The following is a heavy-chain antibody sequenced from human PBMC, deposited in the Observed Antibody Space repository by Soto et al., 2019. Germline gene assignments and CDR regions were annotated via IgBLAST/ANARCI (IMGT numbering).Heavy chain of an antibody. CDR3: AKCNDGVCYEFDY. J-gene: IGHJ4*02. CDR1: GFPFSSYA. V-gene: IGHV3-23*01. Sequence: GGSLRLSCAASGFPFSSYAMSWVRQAPGKGLEWVSAISGSGGSTYYADSVKGRFTISRDNSKNTLYLQMNSLRAEDTAVYYCAKCNDGVCYEFDYWGQGTLVTVSS. D-gene: IGHD2-8*01. CDR2: ISGSGGST.